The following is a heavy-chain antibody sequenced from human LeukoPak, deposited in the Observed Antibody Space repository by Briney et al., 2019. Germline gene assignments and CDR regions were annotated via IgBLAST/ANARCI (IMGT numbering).Heavy chain of an antibody. Sequence: PGGSLRLSCTASGFTFGDYAMSWVRQAPGKGLEWVGFIRSKAYGGTTEYAASVKGRFTISRDDSKSIAYLQMNSLKTEDTAVYYCTTPPGYSGSGNDYWGQGTLVTVSS. D-gene: IGHD5-12*01. CDR1: GFTFGDYA. CDR2: IRSKAYGGTT. CDR3: TTPPGYSGSGNDY. V-gene: IGHV3-49*04. J-gene: IGHJ4*02.